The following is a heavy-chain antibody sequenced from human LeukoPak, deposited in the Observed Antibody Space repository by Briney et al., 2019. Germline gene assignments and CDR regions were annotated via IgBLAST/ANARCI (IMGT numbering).Heavy chain of an antibody. Sequence: PGGSLRLPCAASGFTFRSYAMSWVRQPPGKGLEWVSAISGSGGSTYYADSVKGRFTIPRDNSKNTLYLQMNSLRAEDTAVYYCAKGSMVRGVIITLLDYWGQGTLVTVSS. CDR1: GFTFRSYA. J-gene: IGHJ4*02. V-gene: IGHV3-23*01. CDR3: AKGSMVRGVIITLLDY. CDR2: ISGSGGST. D-gene: IGHD3-10*01.